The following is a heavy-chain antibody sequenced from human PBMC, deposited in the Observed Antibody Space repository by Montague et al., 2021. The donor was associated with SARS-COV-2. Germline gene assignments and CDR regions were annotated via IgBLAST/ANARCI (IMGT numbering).Heavy chain of an antibody. CDR1: GGSISSDNYY. V-gene: IGHV4-39*02. CDR2: IYDSGST. J-gene: IGHJ3*02. CDR3: ARRGRKLLPVATTIGGFDI. D-gene: IGHD5-12*01. Sequence: SETLSLTCTVSGGSISSDNYYWDWIRQHPGKGLEWIGCIYDSGSTYYNPSLKGRVTISVDTSKNHFSLKLNSVTAADTAVYYCARRGRKLLPVATTIGGFDIWGQGTMVTVSS.